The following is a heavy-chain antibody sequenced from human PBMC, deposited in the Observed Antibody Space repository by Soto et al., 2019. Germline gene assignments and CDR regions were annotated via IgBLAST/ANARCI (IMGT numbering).Heavy chain of an antibody. CDR3: ARDGAFGGDIVVVVAVEGMDAFDI. CDR1: GFTFSSYG. J-gene: IGHJ3*02. D-gene: IGHD2-15*01. Sequence: GGSLRLSCAASGFTFSSYGMHWVRQAPGKGLEWVAVIWYDGSNKYYADSVKGRFTISRDNSKNTLYLQMNSLRAEDTAVYYSARDGAFGGDIVVVVAVEGMDAFDIWGQGTMVTVSS. V-gene: IGHV3-33*01. CDR2: IWYDGSNK.